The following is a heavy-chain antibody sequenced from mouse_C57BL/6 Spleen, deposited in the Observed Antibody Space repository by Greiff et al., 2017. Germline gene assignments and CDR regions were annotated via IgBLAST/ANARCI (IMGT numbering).Heavy chain of an antibody. CDR1: GYTFTSYW. D-gene: IGHD2-4*01. V-gene: IGHV1-64*01. Sequence: QVQLQQPGAELVKPGASVKLSCKASGYTFTSYWMHWVKQRPGQGLEWIGMIHPNSGSTNYNEKFKSKATLTVDKSSSTAYMQLSSLPSEDSAVYYCARKWIYYDYDYAMDYWGQGTSVTVSS. CDR2: IHPNSGST. J-gene: IGHJ4*01. CDR3: ARKWIYYDYDYAMDY.